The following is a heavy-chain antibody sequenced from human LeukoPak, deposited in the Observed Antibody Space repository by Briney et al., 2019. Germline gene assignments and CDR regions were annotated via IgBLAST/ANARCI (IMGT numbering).Heavy chain of an antibody. D-gene: IGHD1-1*01. CDR1: GGSFSTYY. CDR2: INHRGDT. V-gene: IGHV4-34*01. Sequence: SETLSLTCAVYGGSFSTYYWSWVRQSPGKGLEWIAEINHRGDTNYNPSVKSRVTISVDTSKNQFSPKVNSLTAADTAVYYCARGSTISETGYFDYWGQGTLVTVSS. J-gene: IGHJ4*03. CDR3: ARGSTISETGYFDY.